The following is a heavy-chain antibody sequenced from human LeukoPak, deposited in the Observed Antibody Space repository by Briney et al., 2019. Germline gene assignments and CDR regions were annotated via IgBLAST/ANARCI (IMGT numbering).Heavy chain of an antibody. V-gene: IGHV3-48*03. D-gene: IGHD3-10*02. CDR1: GFTFSSYE. Sequence: GGSLRLSCAASGFTFSSYEMNWVPQAPGKGLEWVSYISSSGSTIYYAESVKGRFTISRDNAKNSLYLQMNSLRAEDTAVYYCAELGITMIGGVWGKGTTVTISS. J-gene: IGHJ6*04. CDR2: ISSSGSTI. CDR3: AELGITMIGGV.